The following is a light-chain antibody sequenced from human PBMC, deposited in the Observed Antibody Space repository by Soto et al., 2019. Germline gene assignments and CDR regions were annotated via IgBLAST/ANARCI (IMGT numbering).Light chain of an antibody. CDR3: QRYNSYWT. V-gene: IGKV1-5*03. CDR1: QSISSW. J-gene: IGKJ1*01. CDR2: KAT. Sequence: DLQMTQSPSTLSASVGDRVTITCRASQSISSWLAWYQQQPRKAPKLLIYKATSLESGVPSRFSSSGYGKEFTLTISSLQPDDVAPYYCQRYNSYWTFGQGTKVEIK.